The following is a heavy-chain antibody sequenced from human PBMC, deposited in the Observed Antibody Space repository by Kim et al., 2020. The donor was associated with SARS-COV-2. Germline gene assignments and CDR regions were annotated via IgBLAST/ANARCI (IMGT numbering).Heavy chain of an antibody. D-gene: IGHD3-10*01. CDR1: GFSLSGYY. V-gene: IGHV3-11*06. CDR3: VRHYPPYGSGSYYDS. Sequence: GGSLRLSCAASGFSLSGYYMSWIRQAPGKGLEWVSHIDSSSSYISYAESVKGRFTISRDNAQNSLYLEMHSLRAEDTAVYYCVRHYPPYGSGSYYDSWGQGILVTVSS. J-gene: IGHJ4*02. CDR2: IDSSSSYI.